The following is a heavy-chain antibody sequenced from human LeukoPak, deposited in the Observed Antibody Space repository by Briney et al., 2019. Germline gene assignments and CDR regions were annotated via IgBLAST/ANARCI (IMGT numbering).Heavy chain of an antibody. Sequence: SETLSLTCTVSGGSISSSSYYWGWVRQPPGKGLEWIGSIYYSGSTYYNPSLKSRVTISVDTSKNQFSLKLSSVTAADTAVYYCARRRGYSGYGGSAYFDYWGQGTLVTVSS. D-gene: IGHD5-12*01. J-gene: IGHJ4*02. CDR3: ARRRGYSGYGGSAYFDY. V-gene: IGHV4-39*01. CDR1: GGSISSSSYY. CDR2: IYYSGST.